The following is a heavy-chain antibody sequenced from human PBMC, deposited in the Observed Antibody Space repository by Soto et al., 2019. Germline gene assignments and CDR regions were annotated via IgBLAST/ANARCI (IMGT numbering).Heavy chain of an antibody. Sequence: GASVKVSCKASGYTFTSYGISWVRQAPGQGLEWMGWISAYNGNTNYAQKLQGRVTMTTDTSTSTAYMELRSLRSDDTAVYYCARAGYDSSGYYPAEYFQYWGQGTLVTVSS. CDR2: ISAYNGNT. V-gene: IGHV1-18*01. CDR3: ARAGYDSSGYYPAEYFQY. CDR1: GYTFTSYG. J-gene: IGHJ1*01. D-gene: IGHD3-22*01.